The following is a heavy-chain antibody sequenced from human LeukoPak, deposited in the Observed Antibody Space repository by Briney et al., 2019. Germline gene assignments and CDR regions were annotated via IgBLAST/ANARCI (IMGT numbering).Heavy chain of an antibody. Sequence: PSETLSLTCAVYGGSFSGYYWSWIRQPPGKGLEWIGEINHSGSTNYNPSLKSRVTISVDTSKNQFSLKLSSVTAADTAVYYCARGIDGSGSSFRSVDYWGQGTLVTVSS. D-gene: IGHD3-10*01. V-gene: IGHV4-34*01. CDR1: GGSFSGYY. J-gene: IGHJ4*02. CDR2: INHSGST. CDR3: ARGIDGSGSSFRSVDY.